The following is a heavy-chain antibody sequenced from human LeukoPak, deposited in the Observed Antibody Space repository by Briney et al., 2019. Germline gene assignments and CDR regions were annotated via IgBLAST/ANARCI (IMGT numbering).Heavy chain of an antibody. CDR2: IYSGDTT. Sequence: GGSLRLSCAAFGFTVSSNYMSWVRQAPGKGLEWVSIIYSGDTTYYAGSVEGRFTISRDNSKNMVYLQMNSLRAEDTAVYYCARAGWGYDIDYWGQGTLVTVSS. D-gene: IGHD3-9*01. J-gene: IGHJ4*02. CDR1: GFTVSSNY. V-gene: IGHV3-53*01. CDR3: ARAGWGYDIDY.